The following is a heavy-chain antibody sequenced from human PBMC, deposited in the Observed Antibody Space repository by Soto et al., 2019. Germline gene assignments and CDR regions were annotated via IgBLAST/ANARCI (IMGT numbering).Heavy chain of an antibody. V-gene: IGHV3-15*01. CDR3: ARDCGTVGAPRPWL. CDR2: IKSKTDGGTT. CDR1: GFTFSNAW. Sequence: GGSLRLSCAASGFTFSNAWMSWVRQAPGKGLEWVGRIKSKTDGGTTDYAAPVKGRFTISRDDSKNTLYLQMNSLKTEDTAVYYCARDCGTVGAPRPWLWGQGTLVTISS. D-gene: IGHD1-26*01. J-gene: IGHJ4*02.